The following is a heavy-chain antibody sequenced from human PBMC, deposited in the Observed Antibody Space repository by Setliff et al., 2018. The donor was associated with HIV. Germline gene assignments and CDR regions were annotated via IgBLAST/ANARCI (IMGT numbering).Heavy chain of an antibody. Sequence: SETLSLTCAVYGGSFSGYYWSWIRQAPGKGLEWIGEINHSGRTKYNPSLKSRVTLSVDTSKNQFSLKLTSVTAADTAVYYCARDKTAVPRDVDAFDIWGQGTMVTVSS. CDR1: GGSFSGYY. V-gene: IGHV4-34*01. CDR3: ARDKTAVPRDVDAFDI. J-gene: IGHJ3*02. D-gene: IGHD6-13*01. CDR2: INHSGRT.